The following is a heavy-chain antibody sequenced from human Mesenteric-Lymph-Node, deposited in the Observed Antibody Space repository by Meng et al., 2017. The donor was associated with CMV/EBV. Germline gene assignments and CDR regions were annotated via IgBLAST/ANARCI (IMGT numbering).Heavy chain of an antibody. CDR3: ATTTPSYDSFDY. J-gene: IGHJ4*02. CDR1: GGSISSYY. Sequence: SETLSLTCTVSGGSISSYYWSWIRQPPGKGLEWIGYIYYSGSTNYNPSLKSRVTISVDTSKNQFSLKLSSVTAADTAVYYCATTTPSYDSFDYWGQGTLVTVSS. V-gene: IGHV4-59*01. D-gene: IGHD5-12*01. CDR2: IYYSGST.